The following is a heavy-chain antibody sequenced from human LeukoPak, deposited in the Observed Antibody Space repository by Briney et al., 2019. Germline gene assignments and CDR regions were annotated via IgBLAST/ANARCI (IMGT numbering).Heavy chain of an antibody. CDR2: IYYSGST. CDR1: GGSISSGDYY. D-gene: IGHD4-11*01. V-gene: IGHV4-30-4*08. J-gene: IGHJ5*02. CDR3: ARMHSNYVLVWSDP. Sequence: PSETLSLTCTVSGGSISSGDYYWSWIRQPPGMGLEWIGYIYYSGSTYYNPSLKSRVTISVDTSRNQFSLKLSSVTAADTAVYYCARMHSNYVLVWSDPWGQGTLVTVSS.